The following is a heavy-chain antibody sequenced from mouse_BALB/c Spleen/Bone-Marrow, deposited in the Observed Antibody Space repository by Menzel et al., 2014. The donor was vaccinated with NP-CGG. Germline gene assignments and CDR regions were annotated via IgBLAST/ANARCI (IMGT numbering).Heavy chain of an antibody. CDR2: IDPYYGGI. J-gene: IGHJ3*01. D-gene: IGHD3-1*01. Sequence: VQLKESGPELEKPGASVKISCKASGYSFTDYDMNWVKQNNGKSLEWIGNIDPYYGGITYNQKFKGKATLTVDKSSSTAYMQLKSLTSEDSAVYYCAITARATLAWFAYWGQGTLVTVSA. V-gene: IGHV1S135*01. CDR3: AITARATLAWFAY. CDR1: GYSFTDYD.